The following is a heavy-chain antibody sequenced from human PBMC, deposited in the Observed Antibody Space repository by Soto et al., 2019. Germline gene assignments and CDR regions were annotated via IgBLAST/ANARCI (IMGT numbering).Heavy chain of an antibody. Sequence: QLQLQESGPGLVKPSETLSLTCTVSGGSITSDIYYWGWIRQPPGKGLGWIGSIYYSGSTYYNPSLKSRVTLSIDTSRNQFSLKLSSVSAADTAVYYCARQVYSYGRNDYWGQGTLVTVSS. CDR1: GGSITSDIYY. V-gene: IGHV4-39*01. J-gene: IGHJ4*02. D-gene: IGHD5-18*01. CDR2: IYYSGST. CDR3: ARQVYSYGRNDY.